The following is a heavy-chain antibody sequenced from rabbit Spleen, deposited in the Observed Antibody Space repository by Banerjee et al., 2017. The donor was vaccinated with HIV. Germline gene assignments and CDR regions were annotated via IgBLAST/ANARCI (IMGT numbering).Heavy chain of an antibody. D-gene: IGHD3-1*01. CDR2: IDPVFGST. J-gene: IGHJ4*01. CDR1: GFTLSSYY. CDR3: VRDTWNFNL. Sequence: QLVESGGGLVQPGGSLKLSCKASGFTLSSYYMNWVRQAPGKGLEWIGYIDPVFGSTYYASWVNGRFTISRHNAQNTLYLQLNSLTAADTATYFCVRDTWNFNLWGPGTLVTVS. V-gene: IGHV1S7*01.